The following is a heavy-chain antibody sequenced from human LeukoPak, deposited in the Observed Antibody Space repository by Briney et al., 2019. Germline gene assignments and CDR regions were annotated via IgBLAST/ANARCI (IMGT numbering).Heavy chain of an antibody. Sequence: SETLSLTCTVSGYSISNGYYWSWIRQPPGKGLEWIGYIYYSGSTYYNPSLKSRVTISVDTSKNQFSLKLSSVTAADTAVYYCARGRREDIVATFIDYWGQGTLVTVSS. CDR3: ARGRREDIVATFIDY. D-gene: IGHD5-12*01. J-gene: IGHJ4*02. CDR1: GYSISNGYY. V-gene: IGHV4-30-4*01. CDR2: IYYSGST.